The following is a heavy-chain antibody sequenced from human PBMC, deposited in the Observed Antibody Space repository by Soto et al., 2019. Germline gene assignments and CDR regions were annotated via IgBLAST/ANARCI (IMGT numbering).Heavy chain of an antibody. CDR1: GGSFSGYY. Sequence: PSETLSLTCAVYGGSFSGYYWSWIRQPPGKGLEWIGEINHSGSTNYNPSLKSRVTISVDTSKNQFSLKLSSVTAADTAVYYCASEAAGIAGGGNWFDPWGQGTLVTVSS. J-gene: IGHJ5*02. V-gene: IGHV4-34*01. D-gene: IGHD6-13*01. CDR3: ASEAAGIAGGGNWFDP. CDR2: INHSGST.